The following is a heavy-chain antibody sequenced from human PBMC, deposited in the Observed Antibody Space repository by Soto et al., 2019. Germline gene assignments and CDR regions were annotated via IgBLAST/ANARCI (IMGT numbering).Heavy chain of an antibody. CDR2: ITETGGDT. Sequence: PGGSLRLSCVASGFTFGRRAMSWVRQAPGEGLEWVSTITETGGDTKYADSVRGRFTISIDNSKNTLYLKMSSLRAADSAVYYCARVSTDSYPGSRIFDFWGRGTLVTISS. D-gene: IGHD2-15*01. J-gene: IGHJ4*02. CDR3: ARVSTDSYPGSRIFDF. V-gene: IGHV3-23*01. CDR1: GFTFGRRA.